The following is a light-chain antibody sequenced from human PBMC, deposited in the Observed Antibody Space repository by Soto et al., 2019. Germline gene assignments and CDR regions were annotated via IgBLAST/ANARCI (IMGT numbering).Light chain of an antibody. CDR1: SSNIGSHT. CDR2: SNN. J-gene: IGLJ1*01. CDR3: AAWDDSLNGLYV. Sequence: QSVLTQPPSASVTPMQRVTISCSGSSSNIGSHTVNWYQQLPGTAPKLLIYSNNQQPSGVPDRFSGSKSGTSASLAISGLQSEDEADYYCAAWDDSLNGLYVVGTGTKVTV. V-gene: IGLV1-44*01.